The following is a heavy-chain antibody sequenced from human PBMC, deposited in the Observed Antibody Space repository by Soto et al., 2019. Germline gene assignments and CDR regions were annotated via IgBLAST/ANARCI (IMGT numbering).Heavy chain of an antibody. D-gene: IGHD3-22*01. CDR3: ARERSRYDRSGYYRPDY. J-gene: IGHJ4*02. Sequence: SVKVSCKASGDTFSNYAISWVRQAPGQGLEWMGGIIPILGTPTYAQKFQGRVTITADKSTSTAYMELSSLRSEDTAVYYCARERSRYDRSGYYRPDYWGQGTLVTVSS. V-gene: IGHV1-69*10. CDR2: IIPILGTP. CDR1: GDTFSNYA.